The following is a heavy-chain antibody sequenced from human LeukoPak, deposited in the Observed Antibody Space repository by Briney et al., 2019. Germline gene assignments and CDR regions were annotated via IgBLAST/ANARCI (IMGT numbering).Heavy chain of an antibody. D-gene: IGHD1-14*01. J-gene: IGHJ4*02. V-gene: IGHV3-11*05. CDR2: INHLGSQT. CDR3: VRARFTTFVYY. CDR1: GFTFKDFY. Sequence: PGGSLRLSCAASGFTFKDFYMSWVRQAPGKGLEWVSYINHLGSQTDYADSVKGRFTISRDNAKNSLSLQMNNLSVDDTAVYYSVRARFTTFVYYWGQGTLVTVSS.